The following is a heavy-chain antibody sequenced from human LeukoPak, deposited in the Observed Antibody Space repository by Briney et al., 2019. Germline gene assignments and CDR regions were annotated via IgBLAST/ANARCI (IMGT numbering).Heavy chain of an antibody. CDR3: AKRGVVIRVILVGFHKQAYYFDS. J-gene: IGHJ4*02. D-gene: IGHD3-10*01. CDR2: ISDSGGST. Sequence: GGSLRLSCAVSGITLSNYGMSWVRQAPGKGLEWVAGISDSGGSTNYADSVRGRFTISRDNAKNTLYLQMNSLRAEDTAVYFCAKRGVVIRVILVGFHKQAYYFDSWGQGALVTVSS. CDR1: GITLSNYG. V-gene: IGHV3-23*01.